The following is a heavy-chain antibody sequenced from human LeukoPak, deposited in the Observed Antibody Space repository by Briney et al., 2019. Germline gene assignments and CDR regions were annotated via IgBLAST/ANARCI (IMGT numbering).Heavy chain of an antibody. CDR3: AELGITMIGGV. CDR2: ISGSGGST. J-gene: IGHJ6*04. D-gene: IGHD3-10*02. V-gene: IGHV3-23*01. CDR1: GFAFSSYA. Sequence: GGSLRLSCAASGFAFSSYAMSWVRQAPGKGLEWVSAISGSGGSTYYADSVKGRFTITRDNAKNSLYLQMNSLRAEDTAVYYCAELGITMIGGVWGKGTTVTISS.